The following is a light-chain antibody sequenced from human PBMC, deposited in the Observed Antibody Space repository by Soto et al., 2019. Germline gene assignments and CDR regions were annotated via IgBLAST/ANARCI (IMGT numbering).Light chain of an antibody. Sequence: EIVMTQSPATLSVSPGGRATLSCRASQSVGTNLAWYQQKPGQTPRLLIYGAFTRATCIPPTFSGSGSGTAFTLTIGSLQSEDFAVYYCQQYNTWPAFTFGPGTKVDLK. CDR3: QQYNTWPAFT. CDR1: QSVGTN. J-gene: IGKJ3*01. V-gene: IGKV3-15*01. CDR2: GAF.